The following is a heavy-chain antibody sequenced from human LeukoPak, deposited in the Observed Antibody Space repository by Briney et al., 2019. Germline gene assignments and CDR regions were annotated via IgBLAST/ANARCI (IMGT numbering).Heavy chain of an antibody. Sequence: ASVKASCKASGYTFTSYDINWVRQATGQRLEWMGWINPNSGNTGYAEKFQGRVTMTRNTSISTAYMELSSLRSEDTAVYYCARVVPRYNNRINWKGSRYYFDYWGQGTLVTVSS. V-gene: IGHV1-8*01. CDR1: GYTFTSYD. CDR2: INPNSGNT. D-gene: IGHD1-1*01. CDR3: ARVVPRYNNRINWKGSRYYFDY. J-gene: IGHJ4*02.